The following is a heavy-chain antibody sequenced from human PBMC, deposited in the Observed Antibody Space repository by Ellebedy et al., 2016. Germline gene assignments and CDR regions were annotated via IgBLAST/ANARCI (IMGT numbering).Heavy chain of an antibody. CDR3: ARAQQWLVLHGGHFDY. CDR2: ISSSGSTI. Sequence: GGSLRLXXAASGFTFSDYYMSWIRQAPGKGLEWVSYISSSGSTIYYADSVKGRFTISRDNAKNSLYLQMNSLRAEDTAVYYCARAQQWLVLHGGHFDYWGQGTLVTVSS. CDR1: GFTFSDYY. D-gene: IGHD6-19*01. V-gene: IGHV3-11*01. J-gene: IGHJ4*02.